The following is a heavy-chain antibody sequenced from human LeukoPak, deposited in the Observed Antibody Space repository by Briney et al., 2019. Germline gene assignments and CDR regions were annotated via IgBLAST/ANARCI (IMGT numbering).Heavy chain of an antibody. D-gene: IGHD2-2*01. CDR1: GYTFTSYG. CDR3: ARLVVVPAALNYYYYYGMDV. J-gene: IGHJ6*02. Sequence: GASVRVSCKASGYTFTSYGISRVRQAPGQGLEWMGWISAYNGNTNYAQKLQGRVTMTTDTSTSTAYMELRSLRSDDTAVYYCARLVVVPAALNYYYYYGMDVWGQGTTVTVSS. CDR2: ISAYNGNT. V-gene: IGHV1-18*01.